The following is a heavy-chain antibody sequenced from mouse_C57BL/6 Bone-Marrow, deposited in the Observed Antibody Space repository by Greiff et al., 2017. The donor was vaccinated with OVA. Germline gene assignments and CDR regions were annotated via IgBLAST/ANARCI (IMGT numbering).Heavy chain of an antibody. J-gene: IGHJ3*01. CDR1: GFSLTSYG. V-gene: IGHV2-5*01. CDR2: IWSGGST. Sequence: QVQLQQSGPGLVQPSQSLSITCTVSGFSLTSYGVHWVRQSPGKGLEWLGVIWSGGSTDYNAAFMSRLSITKDNSKSKVFFKMNSLQADDTAIYYCAKNDGYSAWFAYWGQGTLVTVSA. D-gene: IGHD2-3*01. CDR3: AKNDGYSAWFAY.